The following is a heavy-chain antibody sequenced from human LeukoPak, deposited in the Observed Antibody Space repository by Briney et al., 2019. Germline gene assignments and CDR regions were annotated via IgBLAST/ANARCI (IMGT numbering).Heavy chain of an antibody. Sequence: GGSLRLSCAASGFTFSAKWMHWVRHAPGKGLVWVSRINTDGSSTNYADSVKGRFTISRDNAKNTVYLQMNSLRAEDTAAYYCVKSGVDYWGQGTLVTVSS. CDR2: INTDGSST. CDR1: GFTFSAKW. V-gene: IGHV3-74*01. D-gene: IGHD3-3*01. J-gene: IGHJ4*02. CDR3: VKSGVDY.